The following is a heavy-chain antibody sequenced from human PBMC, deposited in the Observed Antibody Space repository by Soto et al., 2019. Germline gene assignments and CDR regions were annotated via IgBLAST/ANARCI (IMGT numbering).Heavy chain of an antibody. J-gene: IGHJ4*02. CDR3: AKALWFGELRDLFDY. D-gene: IGHD3-10*01. CDR2: ISHDGNNK. V-gene: IGHV3-30*18. Sequence: PGGSLRLSCAASGFAFSSYGMHWVRQAPGKGLEWVAVISHDGNNKYYADSVKGRFTISRDNSKNTLYLQMNSLRAEDTAVYYCAKALWFGELRDLFDYWGQGTLVTVSS. CDR1: GFAFSSYG.